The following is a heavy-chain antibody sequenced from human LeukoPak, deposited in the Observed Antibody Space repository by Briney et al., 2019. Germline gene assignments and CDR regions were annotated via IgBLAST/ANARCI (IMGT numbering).Heavy chain of an antibody. D-gene: IGHD6-13*01. CDR2: ISSNSAYI. V-gene: IGHV3-9*01. J-gene: IGHJ3*02. CDR3: AKIPDAAGSTDGFDI. CDR1: GFTFDDFA. Sequence: PGRSLRLSCAASGFTFDDFAMHWVRQAPGKGLEWVSGISSNSAYIGHADSVKGRFTISRDNAKNSLYLQMNSLRPEDTALYFCAKIPDAAGSTDGFDIWGQGTMVTVSS.